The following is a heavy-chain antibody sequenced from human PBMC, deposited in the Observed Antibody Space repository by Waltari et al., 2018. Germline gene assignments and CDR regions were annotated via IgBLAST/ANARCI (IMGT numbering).Heavy chain of an antibody. J-gene: IGHJ5*02. CDR3: ARASDDYGDYRGWFDP. Sequence: QVQLVQSGAEVKKPGSSVKVSCKASGGTFSSYTISWVRQAPGQGLEWMGRISPIIGIANYAQKFQGRVTITADKATSTAYMELSSLRSEDTAVYYCARASDDYGDYRGWFDPWGQGTLVTVSS. D-gene: IGHD4-17*01. CDR1: GGTFSSYT. CDR2: ISPIIGIA. V-gene: IGHV1-69*02.